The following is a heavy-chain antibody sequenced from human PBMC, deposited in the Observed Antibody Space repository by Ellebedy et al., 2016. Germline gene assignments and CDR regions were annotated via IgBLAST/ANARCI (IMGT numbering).Heavy chain of an antibody. D-gene: IGHD6-19*01. CDR1: GFTVSNTY. CDR3: ASRAMAVAGTDPPIDYYYGMDV. Sequence: GESLKISCAVSGFTVSNTYMGWVRQAPGKGLDWVSVIYIGGSTYYVDSVKGRFTISRDNAKNSLSLQMNSLRTEDTAVYYCASRAMAVAGTDPPIDYYYGMDVWGQGTMVTVSS. CDR2: IYIGGST. V-gene: IGHV3-66*01. J-gene: IGHJ6*02.